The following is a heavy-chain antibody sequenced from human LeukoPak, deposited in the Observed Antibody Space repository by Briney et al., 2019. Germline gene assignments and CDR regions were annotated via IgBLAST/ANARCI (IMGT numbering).Heavy chain of an antibody. Sequence: PGGSLRLSCAASGFTFDDYAMHWVRQAPGKGLEWVSGISRNSGSIGYADSVKGRFTISRDNSKNTLYLQMNSLRAEDTAVYYCARDSTIFGVVISGLDYWGQGTLVTVSS. J-gene: IGHJ4*02. CDR2: ISRNSGSI. CDR3: ARDSTIFGVVISGLDY. D-gene: IGHD3-3*01. CDR1: GFTFDDYA. V-gene: IGHV3-9*01.